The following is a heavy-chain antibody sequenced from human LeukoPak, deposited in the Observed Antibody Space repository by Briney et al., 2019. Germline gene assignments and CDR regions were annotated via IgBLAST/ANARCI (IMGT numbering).Heavy chain of an antibody. CDR2: IYSGGRT. J-gene: IGHJ4*02. Sequence: WGSLRLSCAASGFTLSSNYVSWVRQAPGKGLDWVAVIYSGGRTYYADYVKGRFTISRDNSKNTLYLQMNSLRAEDTAVYYCARAQSPLWFGEDWGQGTLVTVSS. CDR3: ARAQSPLWFGED. D-gene: IGHD3-10*01. CDR1: GFTLSSNY. V-gene: IGHV3-66*01.